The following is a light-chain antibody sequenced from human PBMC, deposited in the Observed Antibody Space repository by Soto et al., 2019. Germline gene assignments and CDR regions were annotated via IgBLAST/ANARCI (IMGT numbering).Light chain of an antibody. Sequence: QSALTQPASVSGSPGQSITISCTGTSSDVGGYNCVSWYQHHPGKAPKLMIYDVSNRPSGVSNRFSGSESGNTASLTISGLQADDETSYFFSSYTSSATLEVFGGGTKLTVL. CDR1: SSDVGGYNC. J-gene: IGLJ2*01. CDR2: DVS. CDR3: SSYTSSATLEV. V-gene: IGLV2-14*03.